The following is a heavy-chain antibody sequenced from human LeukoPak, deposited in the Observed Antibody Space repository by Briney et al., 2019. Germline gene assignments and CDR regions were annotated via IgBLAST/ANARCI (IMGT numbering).Heavy chain of an antibody. V-gene: IGHV1-2*02. CDR2: INHNSGGT. J-gene: IGHJ5*02. CDR1: GYTFTGYY. CDR3: ARDRGIAEADSFDP. Sequence: GASVKVSCRASGYTFTGYYMHWVRQAPGEGLEWMGWINHNSGGTNYAQKFQGRVTMTRDTSISTAYMELSRLRSDDTAVYYCARDRGIAEADSFDPWGQGTLVTVSS. D-gene: IGHD6-13*01.